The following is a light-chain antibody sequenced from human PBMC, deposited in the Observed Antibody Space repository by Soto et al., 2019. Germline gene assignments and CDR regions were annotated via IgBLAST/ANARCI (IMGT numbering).Light chain of an antibody. CDR3: SSYTSSSTRNVV. J-gene: IGLJ2*01. Sequence: QSALTQPASVSGSPGQSITISCTGTSSDVGLYNYVSWYQQHPGKAPKLSISEVSNRPSGVSNRFSGSKSGNTASLTISGLQAEDEADYYCSSYTSSSTRNVVFGGGTKLTVL. CDR2: EVS. V-gene: IGLV2-14*01. CDR1: SSDVGLYNY.